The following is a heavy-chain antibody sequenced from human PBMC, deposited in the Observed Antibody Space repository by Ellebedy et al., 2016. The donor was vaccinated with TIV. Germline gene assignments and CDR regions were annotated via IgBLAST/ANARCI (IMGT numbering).Heavy chain of an antibody. CDR2: INHSGST. CDR1: GGSFSGYY. Sequence: SETLSLXXAVYGGSFSGYYWSWIRQPPGKGLEWVGEINHSGSTNYNPSLKSRVTISVDTPKNQSTLKLSSVTAADTAVYYCAGGTRNPRGYDYVWGSYRYAPIQFDYWGQGTLVTVSS. CDR3: AGGTRNPRGYDYVWGSYRYAPIQFDY. D-gene: IGHD3-16*02. J-gene: IGHJ4*02. V-gene: IGHV4-34*01.